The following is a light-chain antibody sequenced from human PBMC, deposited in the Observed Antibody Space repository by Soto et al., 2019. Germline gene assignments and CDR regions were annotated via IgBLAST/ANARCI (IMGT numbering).Light chain of an antibody. Sequence: QAVVTQPPSVSGAPGQRVTISCTGSSSNIGAGYDVHWYQQLPGTAPKLLIYGNSNRPSGVPDRFSGSKSGTSASLAITGRQAEDEADYYCQSYDSSLRSVVFGGGTKVTVL. V-gene: IGLV1-40*01. CDR1: SSNIGAGYD. CDR2: GNS. J-gene: IGLJ2*01. CDR3: QSYDSSLRSVV.